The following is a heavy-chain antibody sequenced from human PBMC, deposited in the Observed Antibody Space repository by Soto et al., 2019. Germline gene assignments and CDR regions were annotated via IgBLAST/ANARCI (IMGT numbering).Heavy chain of an antibody. CDR2: IYHSGST. J-gene: IGHJ5*02. CDR1: GGSISSSNW. D-gene: IGHD2-15*01. CDR3: ARGAPYCSGGSCYSMHWFEP. V-gene: IGHV4-4*02. Sequence: PSETLSLTCAVSGGSISSSNWWSWVRQPPGKGLEWIGEIYHSGSTNYNPSLKSRVTISVDTSKNQFSLKLSSVTAADTAVYYCARGAPYCSGGSCYSMHWFEPWGQGTLVTVSS.